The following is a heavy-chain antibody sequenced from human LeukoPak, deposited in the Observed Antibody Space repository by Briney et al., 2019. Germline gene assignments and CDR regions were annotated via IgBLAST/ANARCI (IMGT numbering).Heavy chain of an antibody. Sequence: GGSLRLSCAASGFTFSSAWMNWVRQTPGKGLEWVGRIKSKTDGETADYAAPVKGRFTISRDDSEDTLYLHMNSLRTEDTAVYYCAKVPRGFVLPIDYWGQGTLVTVSS. CDR2: IKSKTDGETA. CDR3: AKVPRGFVLPIDY. D-gene: IGHD4/OR15-4a*01. J-gene: IGHJ4*02. V-gene: IGHV3-15*07. CDR1: GFTFSSAW.